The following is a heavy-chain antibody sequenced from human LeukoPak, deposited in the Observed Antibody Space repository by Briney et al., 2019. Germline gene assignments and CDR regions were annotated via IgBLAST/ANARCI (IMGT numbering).Heavy chain of an antibody. CDR3: AKEDYDSSGQYYFDY. Sequence: GGSLRLSCAASGFTFSSYGMHWVRQAPGKGLEWVAFIRYDGSNKYYADSVKGRFTISRDNSKNTLYLQMNSLRAEDTAVYYCAKEDYDSSGQYYFDYWGQGTLVTVSS. V-gene: IGHV3-30*02. CDR2: IRYDGSNK. J-gene: IGHJ4*02. CDR1: GFTFSSYG. D-gene: IGHD3-22*01.